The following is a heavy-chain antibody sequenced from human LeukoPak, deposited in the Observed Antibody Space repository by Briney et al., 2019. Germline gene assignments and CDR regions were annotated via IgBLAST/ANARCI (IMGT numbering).Heavy chain of an antibody. CDR3: AKGAYSSSSGFDY. J-gene: IGHJ4*02. D-gene: IGHD6-6*01. Sequence: GGSLRLSCAASGFTSSSYWMSWVRQAPGKGLEWVANIKKDGSEKYYVDSVKGRFTISRDNAKNSLYLQMNSLRAEDTAVYYCAKGAYSSSSGFDYWGQGTLVTVSS. CDR2: IKKDGSEK. V-gene: IGHV3-7*03. CDR1: GFTSSSYW.